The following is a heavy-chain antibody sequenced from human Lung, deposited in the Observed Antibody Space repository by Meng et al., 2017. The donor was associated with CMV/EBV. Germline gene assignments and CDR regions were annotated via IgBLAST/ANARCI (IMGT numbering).Heavy chain of an antibody. CDR3: ASAVVRTVTTYYYYLYGLDV. J-gene: IGHJ6*02. D-gene: IGHD4-11*01. V-gene: IGHV1-69*06. CDR2: IIPMIDKA. CDR1: TFA. Sequence: TFAFSWVRQAPGQGLEWMGGIIPMIDKAHYAQKFQGTVTITADKSTSTVYMELRSLKPDDTAVYYCASAVVRTVTTYYYYLYGLDVWGQGTTVTVSS.